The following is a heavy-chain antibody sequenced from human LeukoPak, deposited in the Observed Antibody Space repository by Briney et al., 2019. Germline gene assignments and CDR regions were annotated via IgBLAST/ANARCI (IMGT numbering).Heavy chain of an antibody. Sequence: SETLSLTCAVYGGSFSGYYWSWIRQPPGKGLEWIGEINHSGSTNYNPYLKSRVTISVDTSKNQFSLKLSSVTAADTAVYYCARGNYYDSTWGQGTLVTVSS. CDR3: ARGNYYDST. CDR2: INHSGST. J-gene: IGHJ5*02. CDR1: GGSFSGYY. V-gene: IGHV4-34*01. D-gene: IGHD3-22*01.